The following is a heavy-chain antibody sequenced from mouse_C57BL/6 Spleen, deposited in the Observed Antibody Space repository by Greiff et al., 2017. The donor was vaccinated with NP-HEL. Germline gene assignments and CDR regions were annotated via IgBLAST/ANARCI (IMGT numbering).Heavy chain of an antibody. V-gene: IGHV5-17*01. CDR1: GFTFSDYG. CDR3: AKPYYYGRGWYFDV. J-gene: IGHJ1*03. Sequence: EVKLVESGGGLVKPGGSLKLSCAASGFTFSDYGMHWVRQAPEKGLEWVAYISSGSSTIYYADTVKGRFTISRDNAKNTLFLQMTSLRSEDTAMYYCAKPYYYGRGWYFDVWGTGTTVTVSS. D-gene: IGHD1-1*01. CDR2: ISSGSSTI.